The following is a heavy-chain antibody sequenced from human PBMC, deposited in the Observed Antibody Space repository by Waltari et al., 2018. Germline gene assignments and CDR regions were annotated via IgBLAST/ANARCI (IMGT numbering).Heavy chain of an antibody. Sequence: QAQLQELGPGQVKPSETLSFRCAVSGDSISTSTFYWGWVRQPPGKGLEWVGSVYYTGYKFYNPSLKSRRTLSMDTSKIHFSLSLTSGTAADTAIYYCVRQRSADFWSGYFDLWGQGTLVTVSS. D-gene: IGHD3-3*01. CDR3: VRQRSADFWSGYFDL. CDR1: GDSISTSTFY. V-gene: IGHV4-39*01. J-gene: IGHJ4*02. CDR2: VYYTGYK.